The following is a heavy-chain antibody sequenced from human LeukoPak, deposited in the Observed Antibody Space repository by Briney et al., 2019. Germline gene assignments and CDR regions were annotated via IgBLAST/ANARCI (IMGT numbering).Heavy chain of an antibody. V-gene: IGHV3-33*01. CDR3: ARQGRYCSGGSCYNAFDI. Sequence: GGSLRLSCAASGFTFSSYGMHWVRQAPGKGLEWVAVIRYDGSNKYYADSVKGRFTISRDNSKNTLYLQMNSLRAEDTAVYYCARQGRYCSGGSCYNAFDIWGQGTMVTVSS. CDR2: IRYDGSNK. CDR1: GFTFSSYG. J-gene: IGHJ3*02. D-gene: IGHD2-15*01.